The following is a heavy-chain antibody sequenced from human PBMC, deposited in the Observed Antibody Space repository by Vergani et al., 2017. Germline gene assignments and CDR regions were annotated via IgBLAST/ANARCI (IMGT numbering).Heavy chain of an antibody. CDR1: GFTFDDYA. CDR3: AKDMYPVPATTIFDY. J-gene: IGHJ4*02. D-gene: IGHD2-2*01. CDR2: ISWNSGSI. V-gene: IGHV3-9*01. Sequence: EVQLVESGGGLVQPGRSLRLSCAASGFTFDDYAMHWVRQAPGKGLEWVSGISWNSGSIGYADSVKGRFTISRDKAKNSLYLQMNSLRAEDTALYYCAKDMYPVPATTIFDYWGQGTLVTVSS.